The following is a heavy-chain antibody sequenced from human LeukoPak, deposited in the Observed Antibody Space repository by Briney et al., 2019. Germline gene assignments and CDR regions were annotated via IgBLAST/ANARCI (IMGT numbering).Heavy chain of an antibody. J-gene: IGHJ4*02. Sequence: GESLKISCKGSGYRFTNYWIGWVRQMPGKGLEWMGIINPVDSDTRYSPSFQGQVTISADKSISTTYLHWSSLKASDTAVYYCARLFVTSWVFDYWGEGTLVTVAS. CDR2: INPVDSDT. D-gene: IGHD2-2*01. CDR3: ARLFVTSWVFDY. V-gene: IGHV5-51*01. CDR1: GYRFTNYW.